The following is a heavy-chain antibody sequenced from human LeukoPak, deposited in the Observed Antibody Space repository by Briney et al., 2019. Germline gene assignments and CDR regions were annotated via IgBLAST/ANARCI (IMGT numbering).Heavy chain of an antibody. Sequence: GGSRRLSCAASGFTFSSYGMHWVRQAPGRGLEWVAFIRYDGSNKYYADSVKGRFTISRDNSKNTLYLQMNSLRAEDTAVYYCAKDGVLKVDTAILWGQGTLVTVSS. V-gene: IGHV3-30*02. J-gene: IGHJ4*02. CDR3: AKDGVLKVDTAIL. D-gene: IGHD5-18*01. CDR1: GFTFSSYG. CDR2: IRYDGSNK.